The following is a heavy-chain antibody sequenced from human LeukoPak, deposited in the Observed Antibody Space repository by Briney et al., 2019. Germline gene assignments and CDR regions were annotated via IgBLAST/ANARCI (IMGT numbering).Heavy chain of an antibody. CDR1: GGSISSANYY. Sequence: SETLSLTCTVSGGSISSANYYWNWIRQPPGKGLEWIGYVSYSGSTHYNPSLKSRATISADTSKNQFSLKLTSMAAADTAVYHCARGGEGYNYVYWGQGTLVTVSS. D-gene: IGHD5-24*01. J-gene: IGHJ4*02. CDR3: ARGGEGYNYVY. CDR2: VSYSGST. V-gene: IGHV4-30-4*01.